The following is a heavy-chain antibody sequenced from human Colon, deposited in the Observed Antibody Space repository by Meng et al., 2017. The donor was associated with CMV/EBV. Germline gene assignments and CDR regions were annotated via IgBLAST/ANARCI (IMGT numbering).Heavy chain of an antibody. V-gene: IGHV3-7*04. CDR3: VGFFGEHTVSIDH. D-gene: IGHD3-10*01. J-gene: IGHJ4*02. CDR2: IKQDGSEK. Sequence: VKGGETGGGVGRTGGSLRCSCAVSGLSIRSYWMTGGRQAQGKGIAWVAKIKQDGSEKYYVDSVKGRFTISRDNAKNSLYLQMNSLRAEDTAVYYCVGFFGEHTVSIDHWGQGALVTVSS. CDR1: GLSIRSYW.